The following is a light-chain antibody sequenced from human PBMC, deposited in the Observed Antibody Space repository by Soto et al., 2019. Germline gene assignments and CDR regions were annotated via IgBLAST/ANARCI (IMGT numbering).Light chain of an antibody. Sequence: VVLTQSPGTLSLSPGGRATLSCRADQSVNGDSVAWYRHKPGQAPSLLIYAANRRATGIPDRFTGGGSGTDFTLTIDRLEPEDFVVYYCQHYGSSSVTFGRGTKLEIK. CDR3: QHYGSSSVT. CDR1: QSVNGDS. CDR2: AAN. J-gene: IGKJ2*01. V-gene: IGKV3-20*01.